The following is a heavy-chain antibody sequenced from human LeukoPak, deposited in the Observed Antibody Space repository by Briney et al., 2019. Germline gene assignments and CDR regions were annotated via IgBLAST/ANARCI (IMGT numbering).Heavy chain of an antibody. D-gene: IGHD2-2*01. J-gene: IGHJ5*02. Sequence: GGSLRLSCAASGFTFSSFDMNWVRQAPGKGLEWVSSISTSSRYIYYRDSVKGRFTISRDDAKNSLYLQMNSLRVEDTAVYYCARADCSGSTCYLRRSWFDPWGQGTLVTVSP. CDR1: GFTFSSFD. CDR2: ISTSSRYI. CDR3: ARADCSGSTCYLRRSWFDP. V-gene: IGHV3-21*01.